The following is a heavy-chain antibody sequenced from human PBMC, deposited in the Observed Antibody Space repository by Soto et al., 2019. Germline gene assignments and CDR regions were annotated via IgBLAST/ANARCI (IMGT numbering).Heavy chain of an antibody. CDR1: GYTFSIYG. J-gene: IGHJ6*02. Sequence: QVQLVQSGAEVKKPGASVKVSCKASGYTFSIYGITWVRQAPGQGLEWMGWISSYNGNTNYAQTLQGRVTMTTDTSTTTAYMELSNLRPNDTAVYYCARGTSSQDGEDVRGQGTTVTVSS. V-gene: IGHV1-18*01. CDR3: ARGTSSQDGEDV. CDR2: ISSYNGNT. D-gene: IGHD2-2*01.